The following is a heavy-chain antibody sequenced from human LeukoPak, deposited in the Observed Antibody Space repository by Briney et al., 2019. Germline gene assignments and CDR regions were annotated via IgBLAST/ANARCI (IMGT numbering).Heavy chain of an antibody. J-gene: IGHJ6*04. V-gene: IGHV3-48*03. D-gene: IGHD3-10*02. CDR1: GFTFSNYW. CDR2: ISSSGSTI. Sequence: GGFLRLSCAASGFTFSNYWMHWVRQAPGKGLEWVSYISSSGSTIYYADSVKGRFTISRDNAKNSLYLQMNSLRAEDTAVYYCAELGITMIGGVWGKGTTVTISS. CDR3: AELGITMIGGV.